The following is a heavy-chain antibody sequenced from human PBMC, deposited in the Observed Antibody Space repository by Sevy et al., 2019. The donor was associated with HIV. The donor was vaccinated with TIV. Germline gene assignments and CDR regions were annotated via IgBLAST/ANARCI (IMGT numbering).Heavy chain of an antibody. J-gene: IGHJ6*03. Sequence: GGSLRLSCAASGFTFSDYYMSWIRQAPGKGLEWVSYISSSSSYTNYADSVKGRFTISRDNAKNSLYLQMNSLRAEDTAVHYCARVITGTPYYYYYMDVWGKGTTVTVSS. CDR3: ARVITGTPYYYYYMDV. D-gene: IGHD1-20*01. CDR2: ISSSSSYT. CDR1: GFTFSDYY. V-gene: IGHV3-11*06.